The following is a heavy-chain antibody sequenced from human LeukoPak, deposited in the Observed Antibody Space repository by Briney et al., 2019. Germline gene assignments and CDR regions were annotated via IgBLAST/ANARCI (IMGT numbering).Heavy chain of an antibody. V-gene: IGHV4-39*07. J-gene: IGHJ4*02. CDR1: GGSISSSSYY. CDR2: IYYSGST. Sequence: SETLSLTCFVSGGSISSSSYYWGWIRQPPGKGLEWIGSIYYSGSTYYNPSLKSRVTISVDKSKNQFSLKLSSVTAADTAVYYCARGYSSDFDYWGQGTLVTVSS. CDR3: ARGYSSDFDY. D-gene: IGHD6-19*01.